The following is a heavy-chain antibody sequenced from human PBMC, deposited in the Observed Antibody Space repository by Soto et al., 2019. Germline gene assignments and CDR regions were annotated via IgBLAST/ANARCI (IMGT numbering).Heavy chain of an antibody. D-gene: IGHD6-19*01. CDR1: GDTYTTFD. CDR3: ARDDSSASGANFDL. V-gene: IGHV1-18*01. J-gene: IGHJ4*02. Sequence: QVQLVQSGAELKKPGASVKVSCKASGDTYTTFDVSWLRQVPGQGLEWMGWIRVSNGDTNYAQKFQGRVTMTTDTSTGTVFMDLRTLRPDDTALYYCARDDSSASGANFDLWGQGTLVTVSS. CDR2: IRVSNGDT.